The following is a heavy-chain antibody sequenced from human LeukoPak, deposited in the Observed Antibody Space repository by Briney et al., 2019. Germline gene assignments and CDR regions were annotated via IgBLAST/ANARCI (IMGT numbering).Heavy chain of an antibody. CDR3: ARVSGEWEAYGMDV. J-gene: IGHJ6*02. CDR1: GFTFSSYG. D-gene: IGHD2-15*01. CDR2: ISYDGSNK. V-gene: IGHV3-30*03. Sequence: PGGSLRLSCAASGFTFSSYGMHWVRQAPGKGLEWVAVISYDGSNKYYADSVKGRFTISRDNSKNTLYLQMNSLRAEDTAVYYCARVSGEWEAYGMDVWGQGTTVTVSS.